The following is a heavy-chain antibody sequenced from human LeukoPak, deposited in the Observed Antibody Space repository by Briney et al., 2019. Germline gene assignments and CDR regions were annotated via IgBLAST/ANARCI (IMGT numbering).Heavy chain of an antibody. CDR2: ISSSSSYI. D-gene: IGHD5-24*01. CDR1: GFTFSSYS. Sequence: GGSLRLSCAASGFTFSSYSMNWVRQAPGKGLEWVSSISSSSSYIYYADSVKGRFTISRDNAKNSLYLQMNSRRAEDTAVYYCAILSRDGYNFYFDYWGQGTLVTVSS. J-gene: IGHJ4*02. V-gene: IGHV3-21*01. CDR3: AILSRDGYNFYFDY.